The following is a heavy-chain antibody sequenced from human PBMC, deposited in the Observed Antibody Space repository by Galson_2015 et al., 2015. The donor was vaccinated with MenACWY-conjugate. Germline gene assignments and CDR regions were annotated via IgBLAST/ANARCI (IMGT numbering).Heavy chain of an antibody. D-gene: IGHD1-26*01. CDR3: ARLGGNYRTTSHFDY. Sequence: GLVWVSRITSDGRSTSYADSVKGRFTISRDNAKNTLYLQMNSLRAEDTAVYYCARLGGNYRTTSHFDYWGQGTLVTVSS. CDR2: ITSDGRST. V-gene: IGHV3-74*01. J-gene: IGHJ4*02.